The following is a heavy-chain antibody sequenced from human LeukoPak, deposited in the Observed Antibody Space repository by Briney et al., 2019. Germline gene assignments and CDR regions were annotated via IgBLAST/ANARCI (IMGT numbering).Heavy chain of an antibody. CDR1: GFTFDDYG. CDR2: INWNGGST. J-gene: IGHJ3*02. D-gene: IGHD6-13*01. Sequence: GGSLRLSCATSGFTFDDYGMSWVRQAPGKGLEWVSGINWNGGSTGYADSVKGRFTISRDNAKNTLYLQMNSLRAEDTAVYYCAKDRHIAAAALDAFDIWGQGTMVTVSS. V-gene: IGHV3-20*04. CDR3: AKDRHIAAAALDAFDI.